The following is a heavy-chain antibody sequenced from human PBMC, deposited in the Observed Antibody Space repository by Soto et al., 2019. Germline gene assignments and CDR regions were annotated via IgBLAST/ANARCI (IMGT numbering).Heavy chain of an antibody. D-gene: IGHD3-3*01. CDR1: GYTFTSYD. J-gene: IGHJ6*02. CDR3: ARERKFDFWRKGLDV. CDR2: MDPNSGVT. V-gene: IGHV1-8*01. Sequence: ASVKVSCKASGYTFTSYDINWVRQAPGQGREWLGWMDPNSGVTGYAQKFQGRVSMTRNISINTAHMELSSLRSEDTAVYYCARERKFDFWRKGLDVWGQGTTVTV.